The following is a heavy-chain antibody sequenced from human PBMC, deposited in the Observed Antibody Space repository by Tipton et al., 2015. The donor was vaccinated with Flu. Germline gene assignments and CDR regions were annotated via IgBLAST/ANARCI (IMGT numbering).Heavy chain of an antibody. CDR2: IYSGGST. D-gene: IGHD6-25*01. J-gene: IGHJ3*02. CDR1: GSTVSSNY. Sequence: SLRLSCAASGSTVSSNYMSWVRQAPGKGLEWVSVIYSGGSTYYADSVKGRFTISRDNSKNTLYLQMNSLRAEDTAVYYCARDLGSSGPFDIWGQGTMVTVSS. CDR3: ARDLGSSGPFDI. V-gene: IGHV3-53*01.